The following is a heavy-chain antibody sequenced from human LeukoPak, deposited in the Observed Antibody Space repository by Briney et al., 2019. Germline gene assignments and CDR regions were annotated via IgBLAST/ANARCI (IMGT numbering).Heavy chain of an antibody. CDR2: INPSGGST. CDR1: GYTFTSYY. D-gene: IGHD6-19*01. Sequence: ASVKVSCKASGYTFTSYYMHWVRQAPGQGLEWMGIINPSGGSTSYAQKFQGRVTMTRDTSTSTVYMELSSLRSEDTAVYYCATPTYSSGWDYYYYGMDVWGQGTTVTVSS. CDR3: ATPTYSSGWDYYYYGMDV. J-gene: IGHJ6*02. V-gene: IGHV1-46*01.